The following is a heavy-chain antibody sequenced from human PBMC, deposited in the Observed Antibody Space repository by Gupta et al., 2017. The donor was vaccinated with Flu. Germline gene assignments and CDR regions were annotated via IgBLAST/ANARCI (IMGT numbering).Heavy chain of an antibody. CDR1: YY. D-gene: IGHD4-23*01. J-gene: IGHJ4*02. V-gene: IGHV4-38-2*01. CDR2: IYHRGTT. Sequence: YYQGWIPEPPRKGMEWDGSIYHRGTTYYNPSLKSRVTISIDTSKNQFSLRLTSVTAADTAIYYCARLGNSWELMVAYWGQGTLVTVSS. CDR3: ARLGNSWELMVAY.